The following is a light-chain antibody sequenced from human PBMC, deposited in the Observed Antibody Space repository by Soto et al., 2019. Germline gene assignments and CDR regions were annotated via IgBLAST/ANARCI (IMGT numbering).Light chain of an antibody. CDR2: TTS. CDR1: QNIDIY. CDR3: HQSYITPPA. Sequence: DVQMTQSPSSLSASVGDRVTITCRASQNIDIYLNWYQQKPGRPPTLLIYTTSRLQSGVSTRFSGSGSGTDFTLTISNLQPEDFATYSCHQSYITPPAFGQGTKVDIK. V-gene: IGKV1-39*01. J-gene: IGKJ2*01.